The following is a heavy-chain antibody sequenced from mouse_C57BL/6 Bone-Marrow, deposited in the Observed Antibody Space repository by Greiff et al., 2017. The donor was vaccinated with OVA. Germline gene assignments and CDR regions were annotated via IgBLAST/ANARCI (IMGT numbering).Heavy chain of an antibody. CDR3: TRMAEAY. V-gene: IGHV1-15*01. CDR1: GYTFTDYE. D-gene: IGHD3-3*01. J-gene: IGHJ3*01. CDR2: IDPETGGT. Sequence: VQLQESGAELVRPGASVTLSCKASGYTFTDYEMHWVKQTPVHGLEWIGAIDPETGGTAYNQKFKGKAILTADKSSSTAYMELRSLTSEDSAVYYCTRMAEAYWGQGTLVTVSA.